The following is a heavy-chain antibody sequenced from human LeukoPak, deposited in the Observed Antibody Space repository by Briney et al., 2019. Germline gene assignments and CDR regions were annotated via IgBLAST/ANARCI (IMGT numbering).Heavy chain of an antibody. V-gene: IGHV4-34*04. J-gene: IGHJ5*02. CDR1: GGPFSGYD. D-gene: IGHD3-16*01. CDR2: INHRGST. CDR3: TRDVFFRAHNWFDP. Sequence: SETLSLTCAVYGGPFSGYDWSWIRQTPGKGLEWSGEINHRGSTNNNPSLKSRDIISVDTSKNHFSLKLNSVTAADTAVYYCTRDVFFRAHNWFDPWGQGTLVTVSS.